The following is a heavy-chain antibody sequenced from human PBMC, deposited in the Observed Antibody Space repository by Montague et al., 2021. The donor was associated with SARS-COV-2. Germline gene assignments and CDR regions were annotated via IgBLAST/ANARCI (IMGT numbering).Heavy chain of an antibody. D-gene: IGHD3-16*01. CDR3: SSGDFFDY. CDR1: GFTFSSHR. Sequence: SLRLSCAASGFTFSSHRMSWVRQAPGKGLEWVANIKEDGSVRQYADSVKGRFTISRDNAKNSLLLQMNSLRVEDTAVYYCSSGDFFDYWGQGTLVTVSS. V-gene: IGHV3-7*01. J-gene: IGHJ4*02. CDR2: IKEDGSVR.